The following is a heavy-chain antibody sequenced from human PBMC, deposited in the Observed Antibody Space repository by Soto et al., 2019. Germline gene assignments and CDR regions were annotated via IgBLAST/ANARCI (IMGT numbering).Heavy chain of an antibody. CDR1: GYPFTNYV. CDR2: INAANGNT. CDR3: ARSVVAVIAFGYQYYGMDA. V-gene: IGHV1-3*01. D-gene: IGHD2-21*01. J-gene: IGHJ6*02. Sequence: QVQLVQSGAEVKKPGASVKVSCKASGYPFTNYVMHWVRLAPGQRLEWMGWINAANGNTKYSQKFQGRVSISTDTSANTAYLELTSLRSEDTAVYYCARSVVAVIAFGYQYYGMDAWGQGTTVTVS.